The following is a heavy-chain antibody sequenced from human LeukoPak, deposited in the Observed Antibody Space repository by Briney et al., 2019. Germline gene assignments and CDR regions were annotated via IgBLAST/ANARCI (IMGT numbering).Heavy chain of an antibody. CDR2: INAGNGNT. CDR3: ARRDSSGWYVFDY. CDR1: GYTFTSYA. Sequence: ASVKVSCEASGYTFTSYAMHWVRQAPGQRLGWMGWINAGNGNTKYSQKFQGRVTITRDTSASTAYMELSSLRSEDTAVYYCARRDSSGWYVFDYWGQGTLVTVSS. D-gene: IGHD6-19*01. J-gene: IGHJ4*02. V-gene: IGHV1-3*01.